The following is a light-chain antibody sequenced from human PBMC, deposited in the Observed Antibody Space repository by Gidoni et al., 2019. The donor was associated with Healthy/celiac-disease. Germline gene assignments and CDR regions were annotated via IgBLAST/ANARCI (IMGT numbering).Light chain of an antibody. CDR1: QSISSY. Sequence: DIQLTQSPSSLSASLGDRVTITCRASQSISSYLNWYQQKPGKAPKLLIYAASSLQSGVPSRFSGSGSGTDFTLTISSLQPEDFATYYCQQSYSTLCSFXQXTKLEIK. J-gene: IGKJ2*04. CDR3: QQSYSTLCS. CDR2: AAS. V-gene: IGKV1-39*01.